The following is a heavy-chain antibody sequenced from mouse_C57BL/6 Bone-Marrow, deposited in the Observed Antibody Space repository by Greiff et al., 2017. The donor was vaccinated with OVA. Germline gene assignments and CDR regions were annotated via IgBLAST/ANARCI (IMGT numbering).Heavy chain of an antibody. CDR1: GFTFSSYG. CDR2: ISSGGSYT. CDR3: ARRNLRAHWYFDV. V-gene: IGHV5-6*02. D-gene: IGHD1-3*01. Sequence: EVKLMESGGDLVKPGGSLKLSCAASGFTFSSYGMSWVRQTPDKRLEWVASISSGGSYTYYPDSVKGGSTISRDNATNTLYLQMSSLKSEDTAMYYCARRNLRAHWYFDVWGTGTTVTVSS. J-gene: IGHJ1*03.